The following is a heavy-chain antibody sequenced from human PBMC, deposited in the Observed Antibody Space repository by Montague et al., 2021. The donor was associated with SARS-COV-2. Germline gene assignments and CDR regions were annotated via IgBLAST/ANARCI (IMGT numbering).Heavy chain of an antibody. J-gene: IGHJ2*01. Sequence: TLSLTCTVSGGSISGDNYYWTRIRQHPGKGLEWIAYIYYTGSTYYNPSLQSRLRTSLDTSKNQFSLTLTSVTPADTAIYYCARNRGWGSRGAGYIDLWGRGTLVTVSS. CDR3: ARNRGWGSRGAGYIDL. D-gene: IGHD7-27*01. CDR1: GGSISGDNYY. V-gene: IGHV4-31*03. CDR2: IYYTGST.